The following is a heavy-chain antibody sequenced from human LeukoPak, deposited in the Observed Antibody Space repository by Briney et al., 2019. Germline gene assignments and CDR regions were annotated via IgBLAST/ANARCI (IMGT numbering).Heavy chain of an antibody. Sequence: PGGSLRLSCAASGFTFNGYAMSWVRQAPGKGLEWVSSISGSGANTYYANSVKGRLTVYRDNSKNTLYLQVNNLRAEDTAVYYCAKHLGSHNFDYWGQGTLVTVSS. CDR3: AKHLGSHNFDY. D-gene: IGHD3-10*01. CDR2: ISGSGANT. J-gene: IGHJ4*02. V-gene: IGHV3-23*01. CDR1: GFTFNGYA.